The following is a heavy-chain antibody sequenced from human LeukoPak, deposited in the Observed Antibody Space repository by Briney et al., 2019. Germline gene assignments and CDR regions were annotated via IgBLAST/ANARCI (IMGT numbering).Heavy chain of an antibody. CDR2: IYYSGST. CDR1: GGSISSGDYY. J-gene: IGHJ6*02. V-gene: IGHV4-30-4*01. Sequence: SQTLSLTCTVSGGSISSGDYYWSWIRQPPGKGLEWIGYIYYSGSTYYNPSLKSRVTISVDTSKNQFSLKLSSVTAADTAVYYCAIERMVRGRNGGMDVWGQGTTVTVSS. CDR3: AIERMVRGRNGGMDV. D-gene: IGHD3-10*01.